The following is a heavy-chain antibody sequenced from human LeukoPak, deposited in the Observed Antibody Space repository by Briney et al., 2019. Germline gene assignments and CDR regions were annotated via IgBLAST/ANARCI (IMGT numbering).Heavy chain of an antibody. Sequence: GGSLRLSCAASGFTFSSYSMNWVRQAPGKGLEWVSSISSSSSYIYYADSVKGRFTISRDNAKNSLYLQMNSLRAEDTAVYYCARVGFSSGYSLPFDYWGQRTLVTVSS. V-gene: IGHV3-21*01. J-gene: IGHJ4*02. CDR3: ARVGFSSGYSLPFDY. CDR2: ISSSSSYI. D-gene: IGHD3-22*01. CDR1: GFTFSSYS.